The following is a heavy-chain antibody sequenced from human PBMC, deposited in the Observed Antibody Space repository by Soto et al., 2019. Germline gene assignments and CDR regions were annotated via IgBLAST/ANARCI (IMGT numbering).Heavy chain of an antibody. CDR2: INPNSGGT. Sequence: ALVKVSCKASGYTFTGYYMHWVRQAPGQGLEWTGWINPNSGGTNYAQKFQGWVTMTRDTSISTAYMELSRLRSDDTAVYYCARDPWFGVKAYYYYGMDVWGQGTTVTVSS. V-gene: IGHV1-2*04. D-gene: IGHD3-10*01. CDR1: GYTFTGYY. CDR3: ARDPWFGVKAYYYYGMDV. J-gene: IGHJ6*02.